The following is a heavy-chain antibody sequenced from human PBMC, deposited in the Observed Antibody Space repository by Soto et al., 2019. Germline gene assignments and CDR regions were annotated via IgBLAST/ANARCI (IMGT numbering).Heavy chain of an antibody. D-gene: IGHD4-17*01. CDR1: GYTFTSYA. J-gene: IGHJ4*02. V-gene: IGHV1-3*01. CDR2: INAGNGNT. CDR3: AGAPGATVTPFDY. Sequence: ASVKVSCKASGYTFTSYAMHWVRQAPGQRLEWMGWINAGNGNTKYSQKFQGRVTITRDTSASTAYMELSSLRSEDTAVYYCAGAPGATVTPFDYWGQGTLVTVSS.